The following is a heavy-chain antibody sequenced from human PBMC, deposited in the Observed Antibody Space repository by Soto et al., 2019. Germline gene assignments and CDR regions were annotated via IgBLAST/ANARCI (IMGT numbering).Heavy chain of an antibody. J-gene: IGHJ3*02. CDR1: GYTFTGYY. CDR2: INPNSGGT. CDR3: ARSPRDNWGSTSDAFDI. Sequence: ASVKVSCKASGYTFTGYYMHWVRQAPGQGLEWMGWINPNSGGTNYAQKFQGWVTMTRDTSISTAYMELSRLRSDDTAVYYCARSPRDNWGSTSDAFDIWGQGTMVTVSS. V-gene: IGHV1-2*04. D-gene: IGHD7-27*01.